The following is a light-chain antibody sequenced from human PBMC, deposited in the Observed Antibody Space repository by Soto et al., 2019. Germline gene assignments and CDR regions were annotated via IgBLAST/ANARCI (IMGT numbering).Light chain of an antibody. J-gene: IGKJ4*01. V-gene: IGKV1-5*03. CDR1: QSISSW. Sequence: DIQMTQSPSTLSASVGDRVTITCRASQSISSWLSWYQQKPGKAPKLLINKASSLESGVPSRFSGSGSGTEFTLTISSLQPDDFATYYCQQYDSYSPLTFGGGTKVDI. CDR3: QQYDSYSPLT. CDR2: KAS.